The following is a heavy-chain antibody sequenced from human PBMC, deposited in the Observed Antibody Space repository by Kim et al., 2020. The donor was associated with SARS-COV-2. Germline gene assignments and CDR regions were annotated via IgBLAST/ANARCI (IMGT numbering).Heavy chain of an antibody. V-gene: IGHV1-8*01. CDR1: GYTFTSYD. CDR3: ARLKPYNDYYDSSSDY. D-gene: IGHD3-22*01. CDR2: MNPNSGNT. J-gene: IGHJ4*02. Sequence: ASVKVSCKASGYTFTSYDINWVRQATGQGLEWMGWMNPNSGNTGYAQKFQGRVTMTRNTSISTAYMELSSLRSEDTAVYYCARLKPYNDYYDSSSDYWGQGTLVTVSS.